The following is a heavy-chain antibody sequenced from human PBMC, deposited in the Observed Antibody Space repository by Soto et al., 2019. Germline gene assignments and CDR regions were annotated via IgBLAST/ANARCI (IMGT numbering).Heavy chain of an antibody. V-gene: IGHV4-61*08. CDR2: MSNNGNI. D-gene: IGHD6-13*01. Sequence: SETLSLTCTVSGGSVSSTGYDWNWLRQSPGKGLEWIGYMSNNGNINHNPSLRSRVSISVDTSKNQFSLTLRSVTAADTAVYYCARGRQLVSVSWFNPWGQGTLVTVS. CDR1: GGSVSSTGYD. CDR3: ARGRQLVSVSWFNP. J-gene: IGHJ5*02.